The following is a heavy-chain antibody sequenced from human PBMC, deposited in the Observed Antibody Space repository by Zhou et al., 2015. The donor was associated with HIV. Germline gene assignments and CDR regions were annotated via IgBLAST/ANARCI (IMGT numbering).Heavy chain of an antibody. D-gene: IGHD6-19*01. CDR3: AREWPLYSSGWLGAFDI. CDR2: IIPIFGTA. CDR1: GGTFSSYA. Sequence: QVQLVQSGAEVKKPGSSVKVSCKASGGTFSSYAISWVRQAPGQGLEWMGGIIPIFGTANYAQKFQGRVTITADESTSTAYMELSSLRSEDTAVYYCAREWPLYSSGWLGAFDIWGQGTMVTVSS. J-gene: IGHJ3*02. V-gene: IGHV1-69*01.